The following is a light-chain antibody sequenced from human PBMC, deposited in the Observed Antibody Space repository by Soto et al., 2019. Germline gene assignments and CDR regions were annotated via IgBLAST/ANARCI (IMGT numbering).Light chain of an antibody. CDR1: QSVSIN. CDR3: QQYNNWPRGT. CDR2: GAS. J-gene: IGKJ4*01. Sequence: EIVMTQSPATLSVSPGERATLSCRASQSVSINFAWYQQKPGQAPRLLIYGASTRATGIPARFSGSGSGTEFTLTISSLQSEDFAVYYCQQYNNWPRGTFGGGTKVEIK. V-gene: IGKV3-15*01.